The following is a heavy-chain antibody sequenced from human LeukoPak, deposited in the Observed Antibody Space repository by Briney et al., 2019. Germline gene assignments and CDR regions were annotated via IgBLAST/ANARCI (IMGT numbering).Heavy chain of an antibody. Sequence: PGGSLRLSCAASGFTFSSYGMSWVRQAPGKGLEWVSAISGSGGSTYYADSVKGRFTISRDNSKNTLYLQMNSLRAEDTAVYYCARIYSSGWYWGYWGQGTLVTVSS. CDR1: GFTFSSYG. CDR3: ARIYSSGWYWGY. V-gene: IGHV3-23*01. J-gene: IGHJ4*02. CDR2: ISGSGGST. D-gene: IGHD6-19*01.